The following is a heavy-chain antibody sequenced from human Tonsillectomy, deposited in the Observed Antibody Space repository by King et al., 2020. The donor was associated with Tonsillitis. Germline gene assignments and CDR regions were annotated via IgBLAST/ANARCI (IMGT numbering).Heavy chain of an antibody. V-gene: IGHV4-61*02. CDR3: AHSGWPDTFDI. CDR2: IYTSGII. CDR1: GGSISSGSDY. Sequence: QLQESGPGLVKPSQTLSLTCTVSGGSISSGSDYWSWIRQPAGKGLEWIGRIYTSGIINYNPSLKSRVTISVDPSENHFSLSLHSVTAADTAMYYCAHSGWPDTFDIWGPGTMVSVSP. D-gene: IGHD6-19*01. J-gene: IGHJ3*02.